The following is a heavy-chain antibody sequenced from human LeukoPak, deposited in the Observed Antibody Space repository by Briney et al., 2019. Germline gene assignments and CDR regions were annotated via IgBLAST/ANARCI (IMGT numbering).Heavy chain of an antibody. Sequence: SETLSLTCTVSGGSISSGSYYWSWIRQPAGKGLEWIGRIYTSGSTNYNPSLKSRVTISVDTSKNQFSLKLSSVTAADTAVYYCARARGYSYGYLLSWGQGTLVTVSS. CDR2: IYTSGST. V-gene: IGHV4-61*02. D-gene: IGHD5-18*01. J-gene: IGHJ4*02. CDR3: ARARGYSYGYLLS. CDR1: GGSISSGSYY.